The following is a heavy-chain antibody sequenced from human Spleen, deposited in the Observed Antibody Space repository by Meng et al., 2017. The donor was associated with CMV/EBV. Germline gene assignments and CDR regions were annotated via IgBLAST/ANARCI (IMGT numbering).Heavy chain of an antibody. CDR1: GYTLIELS. Sequence: ASVKVSCKVAGYTLIELSMQWVRQAPGKGLEWMGGFDPEDGETIYAQKFQGRVTITADKSTSTAYMDLRSLRSEDTAVYYCARPDSSGYYHPFDHWGQGTLVTVSS. D-gene: IGHD3-22*01. CDR2: FDPEDGET. J-gene: IGHJ4*02. CDR3: ARPDSSGYYHPFDH. V-gene: IGHV1-24*01.